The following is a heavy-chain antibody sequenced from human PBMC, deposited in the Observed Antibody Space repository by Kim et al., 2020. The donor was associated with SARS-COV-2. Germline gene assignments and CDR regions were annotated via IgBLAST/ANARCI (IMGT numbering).Heavy chain of an antibody. D-gene: IGHD3-22*01. CDR1: GFTFSSYA. CDR2: ISGSGGST. Sequence: GGSLRLSCAASGFTFSSYAMSWVRQAPGKGLEWVSAISGSGGSTYYADSVKGRFTISRDNSKNTLYLQMNSLRAEDTAVYYCAKARPSITMIVVPGVDAFDIWGQGTMVTVSS. J-gene: IGHJ3*02. V-gene: IGHV3-23*01. CDR3: AKARPSITMIVVPGVDAFDI.